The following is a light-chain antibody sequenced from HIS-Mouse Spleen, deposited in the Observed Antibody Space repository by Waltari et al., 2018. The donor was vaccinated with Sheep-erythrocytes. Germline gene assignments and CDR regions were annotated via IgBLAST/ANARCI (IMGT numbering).Light chain of an antibody. CDR1: TLGDKD. CDR2: QDS. J-gene: IGLJ2*01. CDR3: QAWDSSTAV. Sequence: SYELTQPPSVSVSPGQTASITCSGDTLGDKDAGWYQTKPGQSPVLVIYQDSKRPSGIPERFSGSNSGNTATLTISGTQAMDEADYYCQAWDSSTAVFGGGTKLTVL. V-gene: IGLV3-1*01.